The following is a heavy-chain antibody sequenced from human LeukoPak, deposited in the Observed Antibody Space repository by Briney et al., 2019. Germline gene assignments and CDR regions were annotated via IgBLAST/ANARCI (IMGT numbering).Heavy chain of an antibody. D-gene: IGHD1-26*01. CDR1: GGSISSYY. Sequence: SETLSLTCTVSGGSISSYYWSWIRQPPGKGLEWIGYIYYSGSTNYNPSLKSRVTISVDTSKNQFSLKLSSVTAADTAVYYCARAGRWEGRPHAFDIWGQGAMVTVSS. CDR2: IYYSGST. V-gene: IGHV4-59*01. J-gene: IGHJ3*02. CDR3: ARAGRWEGRPHAFDI.